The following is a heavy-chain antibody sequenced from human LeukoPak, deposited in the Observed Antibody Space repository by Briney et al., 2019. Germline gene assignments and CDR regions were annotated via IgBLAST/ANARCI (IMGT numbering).Heavy chain of an antibody. D-gene: IGHD1-26*01. V-gene: IGHV1-69*05. CDR2: IIPIFGIA. J-gene: IGHJ4*02. CDR1: GGTFSSYA. CDR3: ARVLGGIVGATGLDY. Sequence: SVKVSCKASGGTFSSYAISWVRQAPGQGLEWMGGIIPIFGIANYAQKFQGRVTITTDESTSTAYMELSSLRSEDTAVYYCARVLGGIVGATGLDYWGQGTLVTVSS.